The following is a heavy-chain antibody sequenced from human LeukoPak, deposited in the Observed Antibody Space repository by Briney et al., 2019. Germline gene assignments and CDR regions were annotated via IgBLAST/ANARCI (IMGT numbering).Heavy chain of an antibody. J-gene: IGHJ6*04. Sequence: GGSLRLSCAASGFTFDDYTMSWVRQAPGKGLEWVSYISSSGSTIYYADSVKGRFTISRDNAKNSLYLQMNSLRAEDTAVYYCAELGITMIGGVWGKGTTVTISS. CDR2: ISSSGSTI. V-gene: IGHV3-48*03. CDR3: AELGITMIGGV. D-gene: IGHD3-10*02. CDR1: GFTFDDYT.